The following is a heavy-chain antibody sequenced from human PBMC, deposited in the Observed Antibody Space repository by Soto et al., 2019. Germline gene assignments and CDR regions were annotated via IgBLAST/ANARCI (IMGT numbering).Heavy chain of an antibody. CDR2: IRSKANSYAT. CDR3: TMRLELPNH. CDR1: GFTFSGSA. Sequence: GGSLRLSCAASGFTFSGSAMHWVRQASGKGLEWVGRIRSKANSYATAYAASVKGRFTISRDDSKNTAYLQMNSLKTEGTAVYYCTMRLELPNHWGQGTLVTVSS. J-gene: IGHJ5*02. V-gene: IGHV3-73*01. D-gene: IGHD1-7*01.